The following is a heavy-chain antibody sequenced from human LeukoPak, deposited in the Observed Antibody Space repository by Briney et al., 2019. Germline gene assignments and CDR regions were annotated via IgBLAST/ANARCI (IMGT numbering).Heavy chain of an antibody. J-gene: IGHJ4*02. CDR2: IWYDGSNK. V-gene: IGHV3-33*06. D-gene: IGHD2-21*02. CDR1: GFTFSSYG. CDR3: AKDDCGGDCYIGPY. Sequence: PGGSLRLSCAASGFTFSSYGMHWVRQAPGKGLEWVAVIWYDGSNKYYGDSMKGRFTITRDNSKNTLYLQMNSLRAEDTAMYYCAKDDCGGDCYIGPYWGQGTLVTVSS.